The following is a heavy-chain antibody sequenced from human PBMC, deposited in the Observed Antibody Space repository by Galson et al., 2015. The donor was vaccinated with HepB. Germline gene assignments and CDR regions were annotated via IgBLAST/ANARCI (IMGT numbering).Heavy chain of an antibody. D-gene: IGHD6-6*01. J-gene: IGHJ4*02. CDR1: GFTFSSYA. V-gene: IGHV3-64D*06. CDR2: ISSNGGST. Sequence: SLRLSCAASGFTFSSYAVHWVRQAPGKGLEYVSAISSNGGSTYYADSVKGRFTISRDNSKNTLYLQMSSLRAEDTAVYYCVKDPEYSSSSGPFDYWGQGTLVTVSS. CDR3: VKDPEYSSSSGPFDY.